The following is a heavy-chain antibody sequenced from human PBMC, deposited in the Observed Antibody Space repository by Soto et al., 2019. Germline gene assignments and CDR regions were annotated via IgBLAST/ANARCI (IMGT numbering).Heavy chain of an antibody. Sequence: SVKVSCKASGFTFTSSAMQWLRQARGQRLEWIGWIVVGSGNTNYAQKFQERVTITRDMSTSTAYMELSSLRSEDTAVYYCAAPKPNRYYYYYMDVWGKGTTVTVSS. CDR2: IVVGSGNT. V-gene: IGHV1-58*02. J-gene: IGHJ6*03. CDR3: AAPKPNRYYYYYMDV. CDR1: GFTFTSSA.